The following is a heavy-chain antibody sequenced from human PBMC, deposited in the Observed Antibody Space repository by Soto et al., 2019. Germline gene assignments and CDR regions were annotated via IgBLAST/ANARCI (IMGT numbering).Heavy chain of an antibody. D-gene: IGHD4-17*01. CDR1: GGSISSGGYY. CDR2: IYYRGST. CDR3: ARGYGDYGGYFDY. Sequence: QVQLQESGPGLVKPSQTLSLTCTVSGGSISSGGYYWSWIRQHPGKGLEWIGYIYYRGSTYYNPSIKRRVTISADTSKNQFSLELSSVTAAGTAVYYCARGYGDYGGYFDYWGQGTLVTVSS. J-gene: IGHJ4*02. V-gene: IGHV4-31*03.